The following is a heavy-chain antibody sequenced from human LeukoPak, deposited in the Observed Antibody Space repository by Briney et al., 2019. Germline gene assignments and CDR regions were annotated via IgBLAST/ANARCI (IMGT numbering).Heavy chain of an antibody. Sequence: SETLSLTCTVSGGSISSYYWNWIRQPPRKGLDWIGYIYDSRSTSYNPSLKSRVTMSVDTSKNQFSLTLSSVTAADTAVYYCARREGPNKRVFDYWGRGTPVTVSS. CDR3: ARREGPNKRVFDY. J-gene: IGHJ4*02. CDR1: GGSISSYY. CDR2: IYDSRST. V-gene: IGHV4-59*08. D-gene: IGHD2/OR15-2a*01.